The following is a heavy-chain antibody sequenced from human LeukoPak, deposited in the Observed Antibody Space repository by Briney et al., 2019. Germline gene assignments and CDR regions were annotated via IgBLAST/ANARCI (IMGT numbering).Heavy chain of an antibody. CDR1: GDSVSSNSAA. CDR3: ARSLDTDLRE. J-gene: IGHJ4*02. V-gene: IGHV6-1*01. Sequence: SQTLSLTCAISGDSVSSNSAAWNWIRQSPSRGLEWLGRTYYRSKWSKDYAVSVKSRITINPDTSNNQLSLQLNSVTPEDTAVYYSARSLDTDLREWGQGTLVTVSS. CDR2: TYYRSKWSK. D-gene: IGHD5-18*01.